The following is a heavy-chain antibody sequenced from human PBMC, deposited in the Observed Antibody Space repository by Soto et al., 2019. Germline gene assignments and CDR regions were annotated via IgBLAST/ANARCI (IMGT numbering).Heavy chain of an antibody. CDR1: GFTFSSYG. D-gene: IGHD3-16*01. J-gene: IGHJ4*02. CDR3: ARDFRLRFFSFFDY. Sequence: QVQLVESGGGVVQPGRSLRLSCAASGFTFSSYGMHWVRQAPGKGLEWVAVISYDGSNKYYADSVKGRFTISRDNSKNTLYLEMNSLRAEDTAVYYCARDFRLRFFSFFDYWGQGTLVTGSS. CDR2: ISYDGSNK. V-gene: IGHV3-30*03.